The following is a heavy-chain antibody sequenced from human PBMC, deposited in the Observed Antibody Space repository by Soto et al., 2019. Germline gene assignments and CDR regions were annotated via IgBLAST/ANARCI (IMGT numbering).Heavy chain of an antibody. J-gene: IGHJ6*02. CDR2: IYYSGST. V-gene: IGHV4-30-4*01. D-gene: IGHD2-2*01. CDR3: ARDIVLVPFFFGYYGMDV. CDR1: GDSISSGDYY. Sequence: QVQLQESGPGLVKPSQTLSLTCTVSGDSISSGDYYWSWIRQPPGKGLEWIGYIYYSGSTYYNPSPKSRVTISVDTSKNQFSRKLSSVTAADTAVYYCARDIVLVPFFFGYYGMDVWGQGTTVTVSS.